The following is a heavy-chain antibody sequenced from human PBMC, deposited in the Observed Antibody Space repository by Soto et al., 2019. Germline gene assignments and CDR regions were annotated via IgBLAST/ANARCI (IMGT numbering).Heavy chain of an antibody. J-gene: IGHJ5*02. CDR3: ATQEVGGSYVYTFDP. Sequence: PSETLSLTCTVSGGSITSYYWGWIRQPPGKGLEWIGSIYYSGSTYYNPSLKSRVTISVDTSKNQFSLKLSSVTAADTAVYYCATQEVGGSYVYTFDPWGQGTLVTAPQ. V-gene: IGHV4-59*05. CDR2: IYYSGST. D-gene: IGHD1-26*01. CDR1: GGSITSYY.